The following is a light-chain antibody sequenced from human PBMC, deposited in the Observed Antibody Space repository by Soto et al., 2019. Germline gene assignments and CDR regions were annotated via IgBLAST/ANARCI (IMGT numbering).Light chain of an antibody. J-gene: IGLJ3*02. V-gene: IGLV2-8*01. CDR3: NSYAGSNNLV. CDR2: EVS. CDR1: SSDVGGYNY. Sequence: QSVLTQPASVSGSPGQSITISCTGTSSDVGGYNYVSWYQQHPGKAPKLMIYEVSKRPSGVPDRFSGSKSGNTASLTVSGLQAEDEADYYCNSYAGSNNLVFGGGTKVTVL.